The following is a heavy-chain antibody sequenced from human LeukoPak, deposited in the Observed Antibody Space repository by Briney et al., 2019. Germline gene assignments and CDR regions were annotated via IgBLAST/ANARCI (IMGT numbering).Heavy chain of an antibody. V-gene: IGHV3-74*01. Sequence: GGSLRLSCAASGFTFSNYWMDWVRQVPGKGPVWVSRVGTDGSSTAYADYVKGRFTISRDNAKNTLYPQMNSLRVEDTAVYYCARDKYGGNSNAFDIWGRGTLVTVSS. D-gene: IGHD4-23*01. CDR1: GFTFSNYW. CDR2: VGTDGSST. CDR3: ARDKYGGNSNAFDI. J-gene: IGHJ3*02.